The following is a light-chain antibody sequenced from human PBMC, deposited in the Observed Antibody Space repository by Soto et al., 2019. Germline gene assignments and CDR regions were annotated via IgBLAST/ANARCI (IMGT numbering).Light chain of an antibody. CDR1: ERISNW. CDR2: DTS. Sequence: DIQMTQSPSTLSASVGDRVTITCRASERISNWLAWYQQKPGKVPKVLIYDTSTWESGVPSRFSGSGYGTEFTLTITSLQPDDFATYYCQQYMSYSPYTFGQGTKLEIK. J-gene: IGKJ2*01. CDR3: QQYMSYSPYT. V-gene: IGKV1-5*01.